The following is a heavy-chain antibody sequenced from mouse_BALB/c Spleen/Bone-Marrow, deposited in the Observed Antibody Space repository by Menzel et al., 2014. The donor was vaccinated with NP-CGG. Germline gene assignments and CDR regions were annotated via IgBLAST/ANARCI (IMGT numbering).Heavy chain of an antibody. CDR2: IDPAIFT. V-gene: IGHV14-3*02. CDR1: GFNIKDTY. J-gene: IGHJ1*01. Sequence: VQLQQSGAELVKPGASVKLSCTASGFNIKDTYLHWVKQRPEQGLDWIGRIDPAIFTKYDPKFQGKATITADTSSNTAYLHLSSLTSEDAAVYYCASYRYGWYFDVWGAGTTVTVSS. CDR3: ASYRYGWYFDV. D-gene: IGHD2-14*01.